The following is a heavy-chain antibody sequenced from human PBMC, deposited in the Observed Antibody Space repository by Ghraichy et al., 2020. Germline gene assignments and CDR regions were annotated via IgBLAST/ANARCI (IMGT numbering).Heavy chain of an antibody. CDR2: IIPIFGTA. D-gene: IGHD3-10*01. Sequence: SVKVSCKASGGTFSSYAISWVRQAPGQGLEWMGGIIPIFGTANYAQKFQGRVTITTDESTSTAYMELSSLRSEDTAVYYCARVKWFGSEETRNPYYYGMDVWGQGTTVTVSS. CDR3: ARVKWFGSEETRNPYYYGMDV. CDR1: GGTFSSYA. V-gene: IGHV1-69*05. J-gene: IGHJ6*02.